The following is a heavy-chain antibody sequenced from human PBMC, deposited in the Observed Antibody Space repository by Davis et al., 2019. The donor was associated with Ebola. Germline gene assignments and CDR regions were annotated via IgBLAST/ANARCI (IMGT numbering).Heavy chain of an antibody. J-gene: IGHJ2*01. V-gene: IGHV4-59*01. CDR1: GGSIGSYY. D-gene: IGHD3-22*01. CDR3: ARSVFYDSTGYYVHWYYDL. Sequence: MPSETLSLTCTISGGSIGSYYWGWIRQPPGKGLEWIGYIYFIGSTKYNPSLKSRVTMSVDTSKNHFSLNLSSVTAADTAIYYCARSVFYDSTGYYVHWYYDLWGRGTLVTVSS. CDR2: IYFIGST.